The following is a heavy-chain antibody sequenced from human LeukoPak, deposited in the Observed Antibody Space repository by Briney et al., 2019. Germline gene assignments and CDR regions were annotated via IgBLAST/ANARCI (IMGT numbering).Heavy chain of an antibody. D-gene: IGHD6-19*01. CDR2: IRSKADSYTT. CDR1: GFTLSGAA. V-gene: IGHV3-73*01. J-gene: IGHJ2*01. CDR3: RAAVAGVYFDL. Sequence: GGSLRLSCAASGFTLSGAAMHWVRQASGKGLEWLGRIRSKADSYTTAYAASVKGRFTVSRDDSKNTAYLQMNSLKTEDTAVYYWRAAVAGVYFDLGGRGTLVTVSS.